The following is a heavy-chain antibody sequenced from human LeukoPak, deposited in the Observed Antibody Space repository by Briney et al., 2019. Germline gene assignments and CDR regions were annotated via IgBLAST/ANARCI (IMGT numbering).Heavy chain of an antibody. J-gene: IGHJ3*02. CDR3: ARDRVPHDGFDI. D-gene: IGHD3-10*01. CDR1: GFTVSSNY. Sequence: GGSLRLSCAASGFTVSSNYMNWVRQAPGKGLEWVPVIYSGGSTDYTDSVKGRFTISRDRSKNTLYLQMNSLRADDTAVYYCARDRVPHDGFDIWGQGTMVTVSS. V-gene: IGHV3-66*01. CDR2: IYSGGST.